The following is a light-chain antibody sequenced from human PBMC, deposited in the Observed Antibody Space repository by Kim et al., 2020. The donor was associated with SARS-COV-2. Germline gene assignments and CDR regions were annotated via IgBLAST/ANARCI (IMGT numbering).Light chain of an antibody. CDR1: SIYVGTYNL. Sequence: QAASVSGSPGQSITISCTGTSIYVGTYNLISWYQQYPGKAPKLMIYEGSQRPSGVSNRFSGSKSGYMASLTISGLQAEDEADYYCCSYAGSNTWVFG. J-gene: IGLJ3*02. CDR3: CSYAGSNTWV. V-gene: IGLV2-23*01. CDR2: EGS.